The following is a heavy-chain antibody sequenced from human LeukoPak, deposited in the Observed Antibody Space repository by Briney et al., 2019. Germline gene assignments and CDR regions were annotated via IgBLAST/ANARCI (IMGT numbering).Heavy chain of an antibody. Sequence: ASVKVSCKASGYTFTGYYMHWVRQAPGQGLEWMGWINPNSGGTNYAQKFQGRVTMTRDTSISTAYMELSRLRSDDTAVYYCARLEDTAMAGDYWGQRTLVTVSS. J-gene: IGHJ4*02. CDR2: INPNSGGT. CDR1: GYTFTGYY. V-gene: IGHV1-2*02. CDR3: ARLEDTAMAGDY. D-gene: IGHD5-18*01.